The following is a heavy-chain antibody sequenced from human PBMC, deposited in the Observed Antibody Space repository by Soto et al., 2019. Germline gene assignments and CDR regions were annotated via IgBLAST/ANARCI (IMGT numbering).Heavy chain of an antibody. CDR2: ISYDGSNK. CDR1: GFTFSSYG. CDR3: AKDPERHSSGYYSPFDY. V-gene: IGHV3-30*18. Sequence: QPGGSLRLSCAASGFTFSSYGMHWVRQAPGKGLEWVAVISYDGSNKYYADSVKGRFTISRDNSKNTLYLQMNSLRAEDTAVYYCAKDPERHSSGYYSPFDYWGQGTLVTVSS. J-gene: IGHJ4*02. D-gene: IGHD3-22*01.